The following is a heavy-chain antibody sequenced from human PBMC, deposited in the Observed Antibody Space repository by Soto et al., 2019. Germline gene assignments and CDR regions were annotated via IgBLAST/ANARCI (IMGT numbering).Heavy chain of an antibody. V-gene: IGHV3-66*01. D-gene: IGHD4-4*01. CDR2: IFSGGST. CDR1: GFNVSNNY. J-gene: IGHJ4*02. Sequence: GGSMRLSCAAAGFNVSNNYISWVSQAPGKGLEWVSVIFSGGSTNYVDSVKGRFTISRDNSKNTLYLQMNSLRAEDTAVYYCAKSMSDYTIDYWGQGTLVTVSS. CDR3: AKSMSDYTIDY.